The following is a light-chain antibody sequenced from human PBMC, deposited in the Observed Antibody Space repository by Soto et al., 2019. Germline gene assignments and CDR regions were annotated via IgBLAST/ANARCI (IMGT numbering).Light chain of an antibody. CDR1: QSVSID. V-gene: IGKV3-20*01. J-gene: IGKJ5*01. CDR3: QQYGSSPPSST. CDR2: GAS. Sequence: EIVLTQSPGTLSLSPGERGTLSCRASQSVSIDLAWYQQTPGQAPRLLIYGASTRATGIPVRFSGRGAGTDLNLTISRLENEDFAVYYCQQYGSSPPSSTFGQGLRLEIK.